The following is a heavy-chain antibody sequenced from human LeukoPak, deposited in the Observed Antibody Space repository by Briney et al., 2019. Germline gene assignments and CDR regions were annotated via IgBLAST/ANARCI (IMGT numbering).Heavy chain of an antibody. J-gene: IGHJ4*02. CDR3: ARSAQLDS. V-gene: IGHV3-23*01. CDR1: GFTFSNYV. Sequence: PGGSLRLSCAASGFTFSNYVMTWVRQAPGKGLEWVSSISGSGGTTYYADSVKGRFTISRDKSKNILYLQMNSLRAEDSAVYYCARSAQLDSWGQGTLVTVSS. CDR2: ISGSGGTT. D-gene: IGHD1-1*01.